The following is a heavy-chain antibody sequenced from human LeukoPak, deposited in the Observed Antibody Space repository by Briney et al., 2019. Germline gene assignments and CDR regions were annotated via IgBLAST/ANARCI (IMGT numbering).Heavy chain of an antibody. V-gene: IGHV4-59*01. Sequence: ASETLSLTCTVSGGSISSYYWSWIRQPPGKGLEWIGYIYYSGSTNYNPSLKSRVTISVDTSKNQFSLKLSSVTAADTAVYYCARGEYDILAGPLGGFDPWGQGTLVTVSS. CDR1: GGSISSYY. J-gene: IGHJ5*02. D-gene: IGHD3-9*01. CDR2: IYYSGST. CDR3: ARGEYDILAGPLGGFDP.